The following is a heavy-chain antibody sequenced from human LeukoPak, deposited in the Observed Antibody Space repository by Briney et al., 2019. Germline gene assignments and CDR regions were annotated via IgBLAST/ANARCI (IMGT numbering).Heavy chain of an antibody. CDR2: VNPDTGNT. V-gene: IGHV1-8*03. CDR1: GYTFTSYG. J-gene: IGHJ3*01. CDR3: ARRGLVAGIYDLVYGFDL. Sequence: ASVKVSCKASGYTFTSYGISWVRQAPGQGPEWMGWVNPDTGNTGFAQKFQGRVTITQNSSLTTVYMELSSLTSEDTAVYYCARRGLVAGIYDLVYGFDLWGQGTMVTVSS. D-gene: IGHD3/OR15-3a*01.